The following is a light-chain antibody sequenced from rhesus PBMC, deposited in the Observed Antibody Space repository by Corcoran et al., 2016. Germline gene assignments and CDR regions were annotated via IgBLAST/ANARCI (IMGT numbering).Light chain of an antibody. CDR1: QGISSY. Sequence: DIQMTQSPSSLSASVGDRVTITCRASQGISSYLAWYQQKPGKAPKLLIYAASTLQSGVPSRFSGNGSGTDFTLTISSLQPEDFATYYCQQHNSYPLTFGGGTKVELK. V-gene: IGKV1-25*01. CDR3: QQHNSYPLT. CDR2: AAS. J-gene: IGKJ4*01.